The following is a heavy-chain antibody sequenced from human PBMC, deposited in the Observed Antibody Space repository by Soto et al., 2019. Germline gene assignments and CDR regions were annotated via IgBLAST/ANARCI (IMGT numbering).Heavy chain of an antibody. CDR3: ATGDFWSGYDMDY. CDR1: GGSISSRSYY. CDR2: ISYTGST. D-gene: IGHD3-3*01. Sequence: SETLSLTCTVSGGSISSRSYYWGWVRQPPGKGLEWIGTISYTGSTYYNPSLKSRVTTSIDTSKNQFSLRLSSVTAADTAVYYCATGDFWSGYDMDYWGQGTLVTVSS. J-gene: IGHJ4*02. V-gene: IGHV4-39*01.